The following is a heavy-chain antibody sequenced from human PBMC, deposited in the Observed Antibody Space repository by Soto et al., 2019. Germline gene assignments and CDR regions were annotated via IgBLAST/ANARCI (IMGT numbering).Heavy chain of an antibody. D-gene: IGHD6-19*01. V-gene: IGHV3-30*18. CDR3: AKVGKQSLIRGGMEV. CDR1: GFTFSNYV. J-gene: IGHJ6*02. Sequence: QVQLVESGGGVVQPGRSLRLSCAASGFTFSNYVIHWVRQAPGKGLEWVAVISYDENTKFYVDSVKGRFTISRDNSKNHLYLEMNSQRAEDTAVYYCAKVGKQSLIRGGMEVWGQGTTVTVSS. CDR2: ISYDENTK.